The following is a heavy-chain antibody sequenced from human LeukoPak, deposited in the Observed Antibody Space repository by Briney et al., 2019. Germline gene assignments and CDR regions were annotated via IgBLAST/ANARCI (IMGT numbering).Heavy chain of an antibody. CDR3: AKDRESCSSTSCYVFDY. CDR2: ISFDGGKK. V-gene: IGHV3-30*18. J-gene: IGHJ4*02. CDR1: GFTFSSYG. Sequence: PGRSLRLSCAASGFTFSSYGMHWVRQAPGKGLEWVALISFDGGKKYYADSVKGRFTISRDNSKNTLYLQMNSLRAEDTAVYYCAKDRESCSSTSCYVFDYWGQGTLVTVSS. D-gene: IGHD2-2*01.